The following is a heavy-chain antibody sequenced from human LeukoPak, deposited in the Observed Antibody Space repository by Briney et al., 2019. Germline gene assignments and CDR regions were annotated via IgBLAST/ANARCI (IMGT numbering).Heavy chain of an antibody. CDR2: ISSSSSYI. CDR3: ASGPSSSSWPFDY. Sequence: GGSLRLSCAASGFTFSSYSMNWVRQAPGKGLEWGSSISSSSSYIYYADSVKGRFTISNDNAKNSLDLQMNSLRAEDTAVHYCASGPSSSSWPFDYWGQGTLVTVSS. CDR1: GFTFSSYS. V-gene: IGHV3-21*01. J-gene: IGHJ4*02. D-gene: IGHD6-13*01.